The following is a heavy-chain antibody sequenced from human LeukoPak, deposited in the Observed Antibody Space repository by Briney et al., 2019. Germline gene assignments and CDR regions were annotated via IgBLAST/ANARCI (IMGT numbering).Heavy chain of an antibody. CDR1: GGTFSSYA. J-gene: IGHJ3*02. CDR3: ARESPRMGATRSAFDI. CDR2: IIPIFGTA. D-gene: IGHD1-26*01. V-gene: IGHV1-69*13. Sequence: SVTVSCKASGGTFSSYAISWVRQVPGQGLEWMGGIIPIFGTANYAQKFQGRITITADESTSTAYMELSSLRSEDTAVYYCARESPRMGATRSAFDIWGQGTMVTVSS.